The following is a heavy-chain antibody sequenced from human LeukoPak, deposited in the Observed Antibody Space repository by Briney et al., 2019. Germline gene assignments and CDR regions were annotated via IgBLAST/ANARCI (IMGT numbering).Heavy chain of an antibody. Sequence: SETLSLTCAVSGGSISSGGYSWSWIRQPPGKGLEWIGYIYHSGSTYYNPSLKSRVTISVDRSKNQFSLRLTSVIAADTAVYYCARHAVVDAYPRYFQHWGQGTLITVSS. V-gene: IGHV4-30-2*01. CDR1: GGSISSGGYS. CDR3: ARHAVVDAYPRYFQH. J-gene: IGHJ1*01. D-gene: IGHD5-12*01. CDR2: IYHSGST.